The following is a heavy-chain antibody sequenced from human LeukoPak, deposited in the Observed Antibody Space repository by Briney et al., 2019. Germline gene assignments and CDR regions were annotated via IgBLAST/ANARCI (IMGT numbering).Heavy chain of an antibody. J-gene: IGHJ4*02. CDR2: ISGSGDST. D-gene: IGHD6-13*01. CDR3: AKTRPLDSSSWSHGDY. Sequence: GGSLRLSCAASGFTFSSYAMSWVRKAPGKGLEWVSAISGSGDSTYYGDSVKGRFTISRDNSKNTLYLQMNSRRAEDTAVYYCAKTRPLDSSSWSHGDYWGQGTLVTVSS. CDR1: GFTFSSYA. V-gene: IGHV3-23*01.